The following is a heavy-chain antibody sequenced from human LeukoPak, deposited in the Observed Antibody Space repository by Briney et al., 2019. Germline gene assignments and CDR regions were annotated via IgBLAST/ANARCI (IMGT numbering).Heavy chain of an antibody. CDR1: GGSISSYY. J-gene: IGHJ4*02. CDR3: ATEGLGSSRWFDY. D-gene: IGHD6-13*01. CDR2: IYTNGNT. Sequence: SETLSLTCTVSGGSISSYYWNWIRQPAGKGLEWIRRIYTNGNTDYNPSLKSRVTMSVDTSNNQFSLKLKSVTAADTAVYYCATEGLGSSRWFDYWGQGTLVTVSS. V-gene: IGHV4-4*07.